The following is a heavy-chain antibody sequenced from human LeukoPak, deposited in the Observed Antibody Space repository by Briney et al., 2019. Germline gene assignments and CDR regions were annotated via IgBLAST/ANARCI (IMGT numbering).Heavy chain of an antibody. CDR1: GFTFSSYG. V-gene: IGHV3-30*18. CDR2: ISYDGSNK. Sequence: GGSLRLSCAASGFTFSSYGMHWVRQAPGKGLEWVAVISYDGSNKYYADSVKGRFTISRDNSKNTLYLQMNSLRAEDTAVYYCAKDPAAMVTHYFDYWGQGTLVTVSS. D-gene: IGHD5-18*01. J-gene: IGHJ4*02. CDR3: AKDPAAMVTHYFDY.